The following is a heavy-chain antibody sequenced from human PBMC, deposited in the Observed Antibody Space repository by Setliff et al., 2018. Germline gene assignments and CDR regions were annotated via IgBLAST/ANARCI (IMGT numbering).Heavy chain of an antibody. J-gene: IGHJ4*02. CDR2: ISSGSSII. V-gene: IGHV3-48*01. CDR1: GFTFSTYS. Sequence: GGSLRLSCAASGFTFSTYSMNWVRQAPGKGLEWVSYISSGSSIIYYADSVKGRFTISRDNAKNSLYLQMNSLRAEDTALYYCARDPYGDYSPSDYWGQGTLVTVSS. CDR3: ARDPYGDYSPSDY. D-gene: IGHD4-17*01.